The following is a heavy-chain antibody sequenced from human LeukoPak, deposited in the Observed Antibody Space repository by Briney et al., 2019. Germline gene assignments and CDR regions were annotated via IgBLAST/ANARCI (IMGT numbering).Heavy chain of an antibody. D-gene: IGHD3-10*01. V-gene: IGHV3-53*05. CDR1: GFTVSSNY. J-gene: IGHJ4*02. CDR2: IYSGGST. Sequence: GGSLRLSCAASGFTVSSNYVSWVRQAPGKGLEWVSIIYSGGSTYYADSVKGRFTISRDNSKNTLYLQMGSLRAEDMAVYYCARGGLLWFGELSGYWGQGTLVTVSS. CDR3: ARGGLLWFGELSGY.